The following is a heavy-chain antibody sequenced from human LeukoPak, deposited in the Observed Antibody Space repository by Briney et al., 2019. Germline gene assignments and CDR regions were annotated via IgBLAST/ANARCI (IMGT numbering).Heavy chain of an antibody. J-gene: IGHJ4*02. Sequence: ASVNVSRKVSGYTHTELSMHWVRQAPGKGLEWVGGFDPEDGETIYAQKFQGRVTMTEDTSTDTAYMELSSLRSEDTAVYYCATGPNPHGYGGIWDYFDYWGEGTLVTVPS. D-gene: IGHD4-23*01. CDR1: GYTHTELS. CDR3: ATGPNPHGYGGIWDYFDY. CDR2: FDPEDGET. V-gene: IGHV1-24*01.